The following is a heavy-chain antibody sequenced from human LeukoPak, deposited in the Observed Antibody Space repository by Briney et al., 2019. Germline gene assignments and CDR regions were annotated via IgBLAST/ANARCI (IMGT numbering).Heavy chain of an antibody. CDR3: AKDSGDLNLGFDY. CDR2: ISYDGSNK. J-gene: IGHJ4*02. V-gene: IGHV3-30*18. CDR1: GFTFSSYG. D-gene: IGHD4-17*01. Sequence: PGGSLRLSCAASGFTFSSYGMHWVRQAPGKGLEWVAVISYDGSNKYYADSVKGRFTISRDNSKNTLYLQMNSLRAEDTAVYYCAKDSGDLNLGFDYWGQGTLVTVSS.